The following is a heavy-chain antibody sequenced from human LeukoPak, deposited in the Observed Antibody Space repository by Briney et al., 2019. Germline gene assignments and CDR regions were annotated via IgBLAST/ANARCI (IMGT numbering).Heavy chain of an antibody. J-gene: IGHJ6*02. CDR2: ISSSSSYI. V-gene: IGHV3-21*01. CDR1: GIPFRSYW. CDR3: ARDLQGRIYYYYGMDV. D-gene: IGHD5-24*01. Sequence: GPLRLSCAVSGIPFRSYWMSWVRQAPGKGLEWVSSISSSSSYIYYADSVKGRFTISRDNAKNSLYLQMNSLRAEDTAVYYCARDLQGRIYYYYGMDVWGQGTTVTVSS.